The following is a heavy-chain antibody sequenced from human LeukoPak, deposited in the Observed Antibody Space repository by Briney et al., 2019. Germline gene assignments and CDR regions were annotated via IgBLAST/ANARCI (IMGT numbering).Heavy chain of an antibody. CDR3: ASWGAPVLSPGYSSSWLPDY. J-gene: IGHJ4*02. Sequence: GASVKVSCKASGGTFSSYAISWVRQAPGQGLEWMGGIIPIFGTANYAQKFQGRVTITADESTSTAYMELSSLRSEDTAVYYRASWGAPVLSPGYSSSWLPDYWGQGTLVTVSS. CDR1: GGTFSSYA. D-gene: IGHD6-13*01. CDR2: IIPIFGTA. V-gene: IGHV1-69*13.